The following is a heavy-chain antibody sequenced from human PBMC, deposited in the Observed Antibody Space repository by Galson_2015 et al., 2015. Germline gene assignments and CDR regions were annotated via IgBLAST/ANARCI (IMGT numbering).Heavy chain of an antibody. CDR2: ISGSGGST. CDR1: GFTFSSYA. V-gene: IGHV3-23*01. Sequence: SLRLSCAASGFTFSSYAMSWVRQAPGKGLEWVSAISGSGGSTYYADSVKGRFTISRDNSKNTLYLQMNSLRAEDTAVYYCAKEVLDCSSTSCYDFFDYWGQGTLVTVSS. CDR3: AKEVLDCSSTSCYDFFDY. J-gene: IGHJ4*02. D-gene: IGHD2-2*01.